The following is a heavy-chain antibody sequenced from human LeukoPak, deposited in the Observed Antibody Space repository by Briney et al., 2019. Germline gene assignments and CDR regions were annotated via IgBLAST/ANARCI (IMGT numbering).Heavy chain of an antibody. CDR1: GYTFSGHY. V-gene: IGHV1-2*02. Sequence: ASVKVSCKASGYTFSGHYMHWVRQAPGQGLEWMGWINPNSGDTDYAQKFQGRVTMTRNTSISTAYMELSSLRSEDTAVYYCAREVGRSWGQGTLVTVSS. J-gene: IGHJ4*02. CDR2: INPNSGDT. CDR3: AREVGRS. D-gene: IGHD1-26*01.